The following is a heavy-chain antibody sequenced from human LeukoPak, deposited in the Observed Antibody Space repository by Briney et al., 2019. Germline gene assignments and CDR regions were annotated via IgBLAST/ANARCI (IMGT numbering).Heavy chain of an antibody. J-gene: IGHJ4*02. V-gene: IGHV4-59*08. CDR1: GGSISNYD. D-gene: IGHD5-18*01. Sequence: SETLSLTCTVSGGSISNYDWSWIRQPPGKGLEWIGYIHNSGSTNYNPSLKSRVTISVDTSKNQFSLKLCSVTAADTAVYYCARHVYSYGSPFDYWGQGTLVTVSS. CDR3: ARHVYSYGSPFDY. CDR2: IHNSGST.